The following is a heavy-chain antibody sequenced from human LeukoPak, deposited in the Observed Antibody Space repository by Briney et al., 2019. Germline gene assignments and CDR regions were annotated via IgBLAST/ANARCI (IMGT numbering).Heavy chain of an antibody. CDR2: IYYSGST. D-gene: IGHD3-10*01. Sequence: PSQTLSLTCTVSGGSISSGGYYWSWIRQHPGKGLEWIGYIYYSGSTYYNPSLKGRVTISTDTSKNQFSLRLISVTAADTAVYYCARAGDYYNGRWDYWGQGHLVTVSS. V-gene: IGHV4-31*03. J-gene: IGHJ4*02. CDR3: ARAGDYYNGRWDY. CDR1: GGSISSGGYY.